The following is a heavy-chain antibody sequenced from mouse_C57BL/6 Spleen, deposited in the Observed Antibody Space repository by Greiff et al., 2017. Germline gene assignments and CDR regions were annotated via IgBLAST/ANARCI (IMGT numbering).Heavy chain of an antibody. CDR3: ARRDGSRVFDY. CDR2: IYPGDGDT. D-gene: IGHD1-1*01. J-gene: IGHJ2*01. V-gene: IGHV1-82*01. Sequence: QVQLQQSGPELVKPGASVKISCKASGYAFSSSWMNWVKQRPGKGLEWIGRIYPGDGDTNYNGKFKGKATLTADKPSSTAYMQLSSLTSEDSAVYFCARRDGSRVFDYWGQGTTLTVSS. CDR1: GYAFSSSW.